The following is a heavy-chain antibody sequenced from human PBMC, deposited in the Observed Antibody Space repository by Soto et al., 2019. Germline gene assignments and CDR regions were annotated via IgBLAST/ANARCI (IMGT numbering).Heavy chain of an antibody. CDR3: AWSIQEDIGVAGPKGSGFDP. CDR1: GGTFRTYT. D-gene: IGHD6-19*01. J-gene: IGHJ5*02. V-gene: IGHV1-69*02. Sequence: QVQLVQSGAEVKRPGSSVKVSCQTSGGTFRTYTINWVRQAPGQGLEWMGRIIPILDVANYAQKFQGRVTITPDNYTSTAHMELRMLRTEDTAVYCCAWSIQEDIGVAGPKGSGFDPWGQGTLVTVSS. CDR2: IIPILDVA.